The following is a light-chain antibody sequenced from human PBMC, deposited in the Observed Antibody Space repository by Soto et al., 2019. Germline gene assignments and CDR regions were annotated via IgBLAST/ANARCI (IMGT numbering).Light chain of an antibody. J-gene: IGKJ5*01. Sequence: EIVMTQSPSTLAVSPGERATLSCRASQSVSSNLAWYQQKPGKAPRLLIYGASSRATGIPVRYSGSGSGTEFTLTISSLQSEDFEVYYCQQYNNWPLTFGQGTRLEIK. CDR1: QSVSSN. CDR2: GAS. CDR3: QQYNNWPLT. V-gene: IGKV3-15*01.